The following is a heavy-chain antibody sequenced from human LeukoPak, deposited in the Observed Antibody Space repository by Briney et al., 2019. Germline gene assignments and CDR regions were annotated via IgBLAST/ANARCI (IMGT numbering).Heavy chain of an antibody. J-gene: IGHJ4*02. CDR2: IYYSGST. D-gene: IGHD1-26*01. Sequence: SETLSLTCTVSGGSISSYYWSWIRQPPGKGLGWIGYIYYSGSTNYNPSLKSRVTISVDTSKNQFSLKLSSVTAADTAVYYCARALRELPYYFDYWGQGTLVTVSS. CDR3: ARALRELPYYFDY. CDR1: GGSISSYY. V-gene: IGHV4-59*01.